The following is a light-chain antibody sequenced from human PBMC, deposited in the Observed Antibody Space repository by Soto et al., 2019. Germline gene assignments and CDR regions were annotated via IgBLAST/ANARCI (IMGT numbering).Light chain of an antibody. Sequence: DIQMTQSPSTLSASVGDRVTITCRASQSIGSWLAWYQQKPGKAPKLLIYKASTLESGVPSRFSGSGSGTDFTLTISCLQSEDFATYYCQQYYSYRWTFGQGTKVDI. V-gene: IGKV1-5*03. CDR2: KAS. J-gene: IGKJ1*01. CDR3: QQYYSYRWT. CDR1: QSIGSW.